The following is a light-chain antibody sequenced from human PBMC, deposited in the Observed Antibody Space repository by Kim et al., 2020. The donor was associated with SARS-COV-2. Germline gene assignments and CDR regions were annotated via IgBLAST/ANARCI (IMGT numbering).Light chain of an antibody. CDR2: DAS. CDR1: QSVSSY. CDR3: QQYISYPDT. V-gene: IGKV1-5*01. Sequence: DIQMTQSPSTLSASIGDRVAITCRASQSVSSYLAWYQQKPGKAPKLLIYDASSLESGVPPRFSGSGSGTELTLTISSLQPDDFATYYCQQYISYPDTFGQGTKLEI. J-gene: IGKJ2*01.